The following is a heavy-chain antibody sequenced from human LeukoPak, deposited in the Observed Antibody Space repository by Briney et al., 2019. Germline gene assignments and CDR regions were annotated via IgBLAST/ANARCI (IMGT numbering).Heavy chain of an antibody. CDR2: KTESGST. J-gene: IGHJ4*02. D-gene: IGHD6-25*01. Sequence: SETLSLTCGVSGGSFGGYYWSWIRQSPGKGLEWIGEKTESGSTNYNPSLKSRVTVSVDASKKQFSLNLRSVTAADTAVYYCARGRSNGYFLGDSWGQGTLVTVSS. V-gene: IGHV4-34*01. CDR1: GGSFGGYY. CDR3: ARGRSNGYFLGDS.